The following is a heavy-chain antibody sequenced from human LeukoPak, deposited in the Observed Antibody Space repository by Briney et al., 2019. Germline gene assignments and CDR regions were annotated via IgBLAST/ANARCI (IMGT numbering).Heavy chain of an antibody. CDR2: INPNSGGT. D-gene: IGHD2/OR15-2a*01. J-gene: IGHJ4*02. CDR3: ARGFEYGSFDY. CDR1: GYTFTGYY. V-gene: IGHV1-2*02. Sequence: ASVKVSCKASGYTFTGYYIHWVRQAPGQGLEWMGWINPNSGGTNYAQKFQDRVTMTRDTSISTAYMELSSLRSDDTAVYYCARGFEYGSFDYWGQGTLVTVSS.